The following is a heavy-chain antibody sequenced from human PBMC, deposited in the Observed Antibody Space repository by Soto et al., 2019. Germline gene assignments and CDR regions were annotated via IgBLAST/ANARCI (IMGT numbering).Heavy chain of an antibody. Sequence: PSETLSLTCTVSGGSISSYYWSWIRQPPGKGLEWIGQIYYTGSTNYNPSLKSRVTISVDTSKNQFSLKLSSVTAADTAVYYCARESGGYCSSTSCYNWFDPWGQGTLVTVSS. CDR2: IYYTGST. CDR1: GGSISSYY. J-gene: IGHJ5*02. CDR3: ARESGGYCSSTSCYNWFDP. D-gene: IGHD2-2*01. V-gene: IGHV4-59*01.